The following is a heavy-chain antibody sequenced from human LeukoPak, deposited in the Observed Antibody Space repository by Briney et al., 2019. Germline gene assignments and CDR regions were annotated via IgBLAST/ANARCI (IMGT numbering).Heavy chain of an antibody. CDR3: AREASGYYRDF. CDR1: GFTFSAHG. D-gene: IGHD3-3*01. V-gene: IGHV3-33*01. J-gene: IGHJ4*02. Sequence: GGSLRLSCAASGFTFSAHGMHWVRQAPGKGLEWVAVIWYDGSKQEYAESVKGRFTISRDDSKNTLYLQMNSLRAEDTAVYYCAREASGYYRDFWGQGTLVTVSS. CDR2: IWYDGSKQ.